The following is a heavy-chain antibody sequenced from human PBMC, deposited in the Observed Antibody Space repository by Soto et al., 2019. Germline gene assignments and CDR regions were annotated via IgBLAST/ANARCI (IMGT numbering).Heavy chain of an antibody. Sequence: RWSLRLSCSASVFTGSSKYMNWVRQAPGKGLEWVSIIWSAGLTYYADSVRGRFTISRDISKNILFLQMNNLRAEDSAIYYCARELPPDLWGQGTLVTVSS. D-gene: IGHD2-15*01. CDR1: VFTGSSKY. V-gene: IGHV3-53*01. CDR2: IWSAGLT. J-gene: IGHJ5*02. CDR3: ARELPPDL.